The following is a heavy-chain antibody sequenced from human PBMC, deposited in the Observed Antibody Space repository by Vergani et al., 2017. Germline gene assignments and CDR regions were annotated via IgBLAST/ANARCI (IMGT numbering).Heavy chain of an antibody. CDR3: AKDPQVDVDY. CDR2: ISGSGGST. Sequence: EVQLLESGGGLVQSGGSLRLSCAASGFTFSSYAMSWVRQAPGKGLEWVSGISGSGGSTYYADSVKGRFTISRDNSKNMLYLQMNSLRAEDTAVYYCAKDPQVDVDYWGHGTLVTVSS. CDR1: GFTFSSYA. J-gene: IGHJ4*01. V-gene: IGHV3-23*01. D-gene: IGHD5-12*01.